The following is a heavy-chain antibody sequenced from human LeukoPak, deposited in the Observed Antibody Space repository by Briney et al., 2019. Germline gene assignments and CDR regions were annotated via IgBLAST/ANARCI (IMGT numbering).Heavy chain of an antibody. V-gene: IGHV3-7*01. D-gene: IGHD2-2*01. CDR3: AKDRNVVVPAAIPPDAFDI. CDR1: GFTFSSYW. Sequence: LSGGSLRLSCAASGFTFSSYWMSWVRQAPGKGLEWVANIKQDGSEKYYVDSVKGRFTISRDNAKNTLYLQMNSLRAEDTAVYYCAKDRNVVVPAAIPPDAFDIWGQGTMVTVSS. CDR2: IKQDGSEK. J-gene: IGHJ3*02.